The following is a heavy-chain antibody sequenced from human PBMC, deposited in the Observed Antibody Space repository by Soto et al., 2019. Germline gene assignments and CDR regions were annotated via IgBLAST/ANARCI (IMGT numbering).Heavy chain of an antibody. Sequence: PGGSLRLSCAASGYTFSRHWMSWVRQAPGKGLEWVSSISSSGNYMYYADSVKGRFTISRDNAKNSLYLQMNSLRAEDTAVYYCARAWTIVAPWMDFWGQGTLVTVSS. CDR2: ISSSGNYM. CDR1: GYTFSRHW. D-gene: IGHD5-12*01. V-gene: IGHV3-21*01. CDR3: ARAWTIVAPWMDF. J-gene: IGHJ4*02.